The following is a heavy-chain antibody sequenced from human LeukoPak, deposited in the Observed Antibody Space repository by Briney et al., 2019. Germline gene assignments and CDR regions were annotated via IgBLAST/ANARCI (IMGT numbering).Heavy chain of an antibody. V-gene: IGHV3-23*01. CDR1: GFTFSSYA. CDR3: AKEKGYSDPAYYFDY. D-gene: IGHD4-17*01. Sequence: GGSLRLSCAASGFTFSSYAMTWVRQAPGKGLEWVSTISGGGVSTYYADSVKGRFTISRDNSKSTLYLQMNSPRAEDTAVYYCAKEKGYSDPAYYFDYWGQGNLVTVSS. J-gene: IGHJ4*02. CDR2: ISGGGVST.